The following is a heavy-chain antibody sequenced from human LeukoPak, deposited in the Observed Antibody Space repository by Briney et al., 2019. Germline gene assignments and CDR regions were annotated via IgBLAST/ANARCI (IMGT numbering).Heavy chain of an antibody. Sequence: PSETLSLTCAVSGGSISSYYWTWIRQPPGKGLEWIGYIYNSRSTNYNPSVRSRVTMSVDTSKNQFSLMLNSVTAADTAVYYGARRNILTEGEAFDIWGQGTMVTVSS. V-gene: IGHV4-59*08. CDR1: GGSISSYY. CDR2: IYNSRST. CDR3: ARRNILTEGEAFDI. D-gene: IGHD3-9*01. J-gene: IGHJ3*02.